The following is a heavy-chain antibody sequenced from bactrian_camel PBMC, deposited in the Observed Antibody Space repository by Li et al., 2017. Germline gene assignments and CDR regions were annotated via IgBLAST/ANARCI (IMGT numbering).Heavy chain of an antibody. J-gene: IGHJ6*01. CDR3: AADLGPCQVRGRNLVPRPTTFGY. V-gene: IGHV3S53*01. Sequence: HVQLVESGGGSVQAGGSLRLTCAASGDTYSRNCMGWFRQAPGKEREGVAGIDPDGTTSYADSVKGRFTISYDDAKNVLYLQMNNLKPEDTAMYYCAADLGPCQVRGRNLVPRPTTFGYWGQGTQVTVS. CDR1: GDTYSRNC. D-gene: IGHD1*01. CDR2: IDPDGTT.